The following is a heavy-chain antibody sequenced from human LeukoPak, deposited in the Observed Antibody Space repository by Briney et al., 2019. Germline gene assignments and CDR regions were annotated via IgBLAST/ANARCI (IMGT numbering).Heavy chain of an antibody. Sequence: PGGSLRPSCAASGFTFDDCAMHWVRQAPGKGLEWVSGISWNSGTIGYADSVKGRFTISRDNAKNSLYLQMNSLRAEDTAVYYCARDSGPGYSSSWYDYWGQGTLVTVSS. CDR1: GFTFDDCA. CDR2: ISWNSGTI. V-gene: IGHV3-9*01. CDR3: ARDSGPGYSSSWYDY. J-gene: IGHJ4*02. D-gene: IGHD6-13*01.